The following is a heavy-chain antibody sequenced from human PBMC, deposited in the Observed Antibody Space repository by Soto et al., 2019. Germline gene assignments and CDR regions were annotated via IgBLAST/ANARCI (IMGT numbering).Heavy chain of an antibody. Sequence: PGGSLRLSCAASGFTFSSYEMNWVRQAPGKGLEWVSYISSSGSTIYYADSVKGRFTISRDNAKNSLYLQMNSLRAEDTAIYYCAADATAWQQMVPSDYWGQGTLVTVSS. J-gene: IGHJ4*02. V-gene: IGHV3-48*03. CDR1: GFTFSSYE. CDR3: AADATAWQQMVPSDY. D-gene: IGHD2-8*01. CDR2: ISSSGSTI.